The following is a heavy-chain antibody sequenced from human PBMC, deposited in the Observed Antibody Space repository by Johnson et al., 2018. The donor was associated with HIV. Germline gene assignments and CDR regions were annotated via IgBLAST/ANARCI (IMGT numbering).Heavy chain of an antibody. CDR2: IGTAGDT. CDR3: ARARRYSSSWPDAFDI. V-gene: IGHV3-13*01. D-gene: IGHD6-13*01. Sequence: VQLVESGGGLVQPGGSLRLSCAASGFTFSSYDMHWVRQATGKGLEWVSAIGTAGDTYYPGSVKGRFTISRENAKNSLYLQMNSLRAGDTAVDYCARARRYSSSWPDAFDIWGQGTMVTVSS. CDR1: GFTFSSYD. J-gene: IGHJ3*02.